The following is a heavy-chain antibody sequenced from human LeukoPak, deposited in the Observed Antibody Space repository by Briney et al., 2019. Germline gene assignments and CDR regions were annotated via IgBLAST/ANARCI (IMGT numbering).Heavy chain of an antibody. CDR3: TKDGGRLPYYGMDV. CDR1: GFTFSSYS. CDR2: ISGSGGST. D-gene: IGHD2-15*01. Sequence: GGSLRLSCAASGFTFSSYSMNWVRQAPGKGLEWVSAISGSGGSTNYADSVKGRFTISRDNSKNTLYLQMNSLRAEDTAVYYCTKDGGRLPYYGMDVWGQGTTVTVSS. V-gene: IGHV3-23*01. J-gene: IGHJ6*02.